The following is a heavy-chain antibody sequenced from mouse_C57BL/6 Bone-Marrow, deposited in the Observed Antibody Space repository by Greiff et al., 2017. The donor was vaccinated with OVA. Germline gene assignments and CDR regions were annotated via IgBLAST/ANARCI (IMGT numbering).Heavy chain of an antibody. V-gene: IGHV1-82*01. CDR2: IYPGDGDT. CDR1: GYAFSSSW. Sequence: QVQLQQSGPELVKPGASVKISCKASGYAFSSSWMNWVKQRPGKGLEWIGRIYPGDGDTNYNGKFKGKATLTADKSSSTAYMQLSSLTSEDSAVYFCARRYYYGSRYYFDYWGQGTTLTVSS. J-gene: IGHJ2*01. D-gene: IGHD1-1*01. CDR3: ARRYYYGSRYYFDY.